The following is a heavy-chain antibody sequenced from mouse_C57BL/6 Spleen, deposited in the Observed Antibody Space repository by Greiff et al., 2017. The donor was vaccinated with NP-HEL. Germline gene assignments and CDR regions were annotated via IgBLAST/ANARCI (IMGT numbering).Heavy chain of an antibody. CDR1: GYTFTSYW. J-gene: IGHJ1*03. Sequence: QVHVKQPGTELVKPGASVKLSCKASGYTFTSYWMHWVKQRPGQGLEWIGNINPSNGGTNYNEKFKSKATLTVDESSSTAYMQLSSLTSEDSAVYYCARHHYDHEGYFDVWGTGTTVTVSS. D-gene: IGHD2-4*01. CDR2: INPSNGGT. CDR3: ARHHYDHEGYFDV. V-gene: IGHV1-53*01.